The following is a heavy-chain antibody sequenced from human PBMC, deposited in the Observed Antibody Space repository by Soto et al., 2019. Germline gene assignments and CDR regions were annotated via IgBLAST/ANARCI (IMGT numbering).Heavy chain of an antibody. J-gene: IGHJ6*02. Sequence: QVQLVQSGAEVKKPGSSVKVSCKASGGSFNNYGINWVRQAPGQGLEWMGGIIPIFGTANYAQKFQGRITITADESTRTAYVELSSLRSEDTAVYYCARLRRDIVTMYGMDVWGQGTTVTVSS. D-gene: IGHD5-12*01. CDR3: ARLRRDIVTMYGMDV. CDR2: IIPIFGTA. CDR1: GGSFNNYG. V-gene: IGHV1-69*12.